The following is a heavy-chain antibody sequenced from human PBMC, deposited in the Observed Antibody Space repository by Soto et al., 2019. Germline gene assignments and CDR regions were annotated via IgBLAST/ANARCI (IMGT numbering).Heavy chain of an antibody. CDR1: GYTFTSYA. V-gene: IGHV1-3*01. CDR3: ARDPGAYYDILNTPLYMDV. CDR2: INAGNGNT. D-gene: IGHD3-9*01. J-gene: IGHJ6*03. Sequence: GASVKVSCKASGYTFTSYAMHWVRQAPGQRLEWMGWINAGNGNTKYSQKFQGRVTITRDTSASTAYMELSSLRSEDTAVYYCARDPGAYYDILNTPLYMDVWGKGTTVTVSS.